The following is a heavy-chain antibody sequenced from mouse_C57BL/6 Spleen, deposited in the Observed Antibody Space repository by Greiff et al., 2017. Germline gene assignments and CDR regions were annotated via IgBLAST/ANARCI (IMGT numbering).Heavy chain of an antibody. CDR1: GYTFTDYY. D-gene: IGHD1-1*01. V-gene: IGHV1-26*01. J-gene: IGHJ3*01. CDR3: ARSYGSSYDWFAY. Sequence: VQLQQSGPELVKPGASVKISCKASGYTFTDYYMNWVKQSHGKSLEWIGDINPNNGGTSYNQKFKGKATLTVDKSSSTAYMELRSLTSEDSAVYYCARSYGSSYDWFAYWGQGTLVTVSA. CDR2: INPNNGGT.